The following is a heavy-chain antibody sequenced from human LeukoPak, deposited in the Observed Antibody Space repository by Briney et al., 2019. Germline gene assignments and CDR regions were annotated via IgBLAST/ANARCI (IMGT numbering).Heavy chain of an antibody. J-gene: IGHJ6*03. CDR1: GGSFSGYY. Sequence: SETLSLTCAVYGGSFSGYYWSWIRQPPGKGLEWIGEINHSGGTKYNPSLKSRVTISVDTSKNQFSLKLSSVTAADTAMYYCARVKDPGGYYYYYFMDVWGKGTTVTISS. CDR3: ARVKDPGGYYYYYFMDV. V-gene: IGHV4-34*01. CDR2: INHSGGT. D-gene: IGHD3-16*01.